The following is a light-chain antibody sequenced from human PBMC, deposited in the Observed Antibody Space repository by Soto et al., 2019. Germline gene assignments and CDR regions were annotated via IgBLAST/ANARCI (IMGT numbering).Light chain of an antibody. Sequence: QTVVTQEPSFSVSPGGTVTLTCGFSSGSVSSNYYPSWYQQTPGQAPRTLIYSTNTRSSGVPDRFSGSILGNKAALTITGAQAEDEAVYCCVLYLGSGLSPNYVFGTGTK. CDR2: STN. CDR3: VLYLGSGLSPNYV. J-gene: IGLJ1*01. V-gene: IGLV8-61*01. CDR1: SGSVSSNYY.